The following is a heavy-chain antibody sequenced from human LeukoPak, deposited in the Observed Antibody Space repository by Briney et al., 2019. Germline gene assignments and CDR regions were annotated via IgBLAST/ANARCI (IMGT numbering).Heavy chain of an antibody. Sequence: PSETLSLTCTVSGGSISSSSHSWGWIRQPPGKGLEWTGSIYYTGTTYYNPSLKSRVTISVDTSKYQFSLKLSSVTAADTAMYFCARHTWSGTVEFDPWGQGTLVTVSS. J-gene: IGHJ5*02. CDR3: ARHTWSGTVEFDP. V-gene: IGHV4-39*01. D-gene: IGHD1-1*01. CDR2: IYYTGTT. CDR1: GGSISSSSHS.